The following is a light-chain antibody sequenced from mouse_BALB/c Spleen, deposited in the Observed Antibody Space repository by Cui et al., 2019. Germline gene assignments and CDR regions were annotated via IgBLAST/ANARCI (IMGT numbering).Light chain of an antibody. CDR3: QQWSSNPWT. J-gene: IGKJ1*01. CDR1: SSVSF. CDR2: LTS. Sequence: QTVLTNSPALMLAAPGEEVPMTCSASSSVSFIYWDQQKPRSAPKPWIYLTSNLASGVPARFSGSGSGTSYSLTISSMEAEDAATYYCQQWSSNPWTFGGGTKLEIK. V-gene: IGKV4-68*01.